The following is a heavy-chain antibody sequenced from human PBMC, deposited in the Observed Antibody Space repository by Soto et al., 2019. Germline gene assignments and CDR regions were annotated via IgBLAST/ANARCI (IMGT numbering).Heavy chain of an antibody. Sequence: ESGGGVVQPGRSLRLSCAASGFTFSTYAMHWVRQAPGKGLEWVAVISYDGSKKYYTDSVKGRFTISRDNSKNTLYLQMNGLRGEDTAVYYCAKDRDYGDFDYYYGMDVWGQGTTVTVSS. D-gene: IGHD4-17*01. J-gene: IGHJ6*02. CDR2: ISYDGSKK. CDR1: GFTFSTYA. V-gene: IGHV3-30-3*01. CDR3: AKDRDYGDFDYYYGMDV.